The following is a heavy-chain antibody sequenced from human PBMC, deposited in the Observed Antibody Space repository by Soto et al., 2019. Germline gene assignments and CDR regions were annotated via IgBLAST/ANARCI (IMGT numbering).Heavy chain of an antibody. Sequence: GGSLRPSCAVFGFAFSSYAMHWCRQAPGKGLEWVGVIAYDESNTNYAASVKGRFTISRDNSNNTLYLQMNSLKAEDTAVYYCAREGCSSTSCYDGDAFDIWGQGTMVTVSS. CDR1: GFAFSSYA. J-gene: IGHJ3*02. CDR3: AREGCSSTSCYDGDAFDI. V-gene: IGHV3-30-3*01. D-gene: IGHD2-2*01. CDR2: IAYDESNT.